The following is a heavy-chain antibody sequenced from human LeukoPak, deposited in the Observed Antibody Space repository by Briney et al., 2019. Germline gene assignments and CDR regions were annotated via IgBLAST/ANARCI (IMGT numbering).Heavy chain of an antibody. Sequence: GGSLRLSCAASGFTFSSYAMHWVRQAPGKGLVWVSRINSDGSSTSYADSVKGRFTISRDNAKSTLYLQMNSLRAEDTAVYYCARVGVQLWLRSHYGMDVWGQGTTVTVSS. V-gene: IGHV3-74*01. CDR2: INSDGSST. CDR3: ARVGVQLWLRSHYGMDV. J-gene: IGHJ6*02. D-gene: IGHD5-18*01. CDR1: GFTFSSYA.